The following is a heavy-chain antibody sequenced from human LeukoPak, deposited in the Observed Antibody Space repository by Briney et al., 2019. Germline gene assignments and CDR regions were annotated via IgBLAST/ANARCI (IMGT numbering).Heavy chain of an antibody. J-gene: IGHJ4*02. V-gene: IGHV3-30-3*01. Sequence: GGSLRLSCAASGFTFSSYAMHWVRQAPGKGLEWVAVISYDGSNKYYADSVKGRFTISRDNSKNTLYLQMNSLRAEDTAVYYCARVYSSSSNIDYWGQGTLGTVSS. D-gene: IGHD6-6*01. CDR1: GFTFSSYA. CDR3: ARVYSSSSNIDY. CDR2: ISYDGSNK.